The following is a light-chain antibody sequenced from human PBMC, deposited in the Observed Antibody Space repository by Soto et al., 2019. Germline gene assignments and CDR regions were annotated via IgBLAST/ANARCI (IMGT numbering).Light chain of an antibody. V-gene: IGKV3-20*01. Sequence: EIVLTQSPGTLSLSPGERATLSCRASQSVSSSYLVWYQQKPGQVPRLLIYGASSRATGIPDRFSGSGSGTDFTLTITSLEAEDFGLDYCQQYGISPRTFGHETKLEIK. CDR2: GAS. CDR1: QSVSSSY. CDR3: QQYGISPRT. J-gene: IGKJ2*01.